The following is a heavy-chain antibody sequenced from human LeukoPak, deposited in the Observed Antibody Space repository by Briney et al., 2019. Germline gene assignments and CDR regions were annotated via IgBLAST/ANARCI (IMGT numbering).Heavy chain of an antibody. CDR3: AKDVGIVPADRFDP. D-gene: IGHD2-2*01. CDR1: GFTFKKYA. V-gene: IGHV3-23*01. J-gene: IGHJ5*02. Sequence: GGSLRLSCAASGFTFKKYAMDWVRQAPGKGLEWVSAISASGGSTYYADSVKGRFTISRDNSKNTLYLQMNSLRAEDTAVYYCAKDVGIVPADRFDPWGQGTLVTVSS. CDR2: ISASGGST.